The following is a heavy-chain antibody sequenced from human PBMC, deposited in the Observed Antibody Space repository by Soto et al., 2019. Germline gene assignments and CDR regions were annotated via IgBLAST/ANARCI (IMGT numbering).Heavy chain of an antibody. Sequence: GSLRLSCAASGFTFSNYGMHWVRQAPGKGLEWVAVIWYDGSNKYYADSVKGRFTISRDNSKNTVYLQMNSLRVEDTAVYYCARLGGAWSLDYWGQGSLVTVSS. CDR1: GFTFSNYG. CDR3: ARLGGAWSLDY. D-gene: IGHD6-19*01. CDR2: IWYDGSNK. J-gene: IGHJ4*02. V-gene: IGHV3-33*01.